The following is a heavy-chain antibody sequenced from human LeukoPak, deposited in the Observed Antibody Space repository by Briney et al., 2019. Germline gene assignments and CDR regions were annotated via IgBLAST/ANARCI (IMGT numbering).Heavy chain of an antibody. CDR1: GYTLTELS. CDR2: FDPEDGET. V-gene: IGHV1-24*01. Sequence: ASVNVSCKVSGYTLTELSMHWVRQATGKGLEWMGGFDPEDGETIYAQKFQGRVTMTEDTSTDTAYMELSSLRSEDTAVYYCAGYYPPLVEWFDPWGQGTLVTVSS. J-gene: IGHJ5*02. CDR3: AGYYPPLVEWFDP. D-gene: IGHD3-3*01.